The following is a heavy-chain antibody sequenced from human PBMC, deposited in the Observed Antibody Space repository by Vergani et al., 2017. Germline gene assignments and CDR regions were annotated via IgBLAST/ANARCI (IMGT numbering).Heavy chain of an antibody. CDR3: AREGLWELQGFDY. CDR1: GGSISSYY. J-gene: IGHJ4*02. D-gene: IGHD1-26*01. Sequence: QVQLQESGPGLVKPSETLSLTCTVSGGSISSYYWSWIRQPPGKGLEWIGYIYYSGSTNYNPSLKSRVTISVDTSKNQFSLKLSSVTAADTAVYYCAREGLWELQGFDYWAQGTLVTVSS. CDR2: IYYSGST. V-gene: IGHV4-59*01.